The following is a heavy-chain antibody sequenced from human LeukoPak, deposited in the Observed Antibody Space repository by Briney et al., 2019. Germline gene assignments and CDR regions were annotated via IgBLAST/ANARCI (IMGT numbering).Heavy chain of an antibody. D-gene: IGHD4-17*01. CDR1: GGSLSSYY. CDR2: IYYSGST. CDR3: ARELLYGDYDY. Sequence: SETLSLTCTVSGGSLSSYYGSWIPQPPAKGLEWIGYIYYSGSTNYNPSPKSRVAISVDTSKNQFSLKLSSVTAADTAVHYCARELLYGDYDYWGQGTLVTVSS. V-gene: IGHV4-59*01. J-gene: IGHJ4*02.